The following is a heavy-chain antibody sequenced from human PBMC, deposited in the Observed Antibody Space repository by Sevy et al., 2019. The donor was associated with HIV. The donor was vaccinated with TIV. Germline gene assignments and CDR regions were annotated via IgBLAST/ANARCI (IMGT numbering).Heavy chain of an antibody. V-gene: IGHV3-23*01. CDR3: AAGVTSMVTDLDY. J-gene: IGHJ4*02. CDR1: GFTVSTYA. D-gene: IGHD5-18*01. Sequence: GGSLRLSCAASGFTVSTYAINWVRQAPGEGLEWVSAITGGGDSTYYADSVKGRFTISRDNSKDVVYLQMNSLGAEDTAVYYCAAGVTSMVTDLDYWGQGTLVTVSS. CDR2: ITGGGDST.